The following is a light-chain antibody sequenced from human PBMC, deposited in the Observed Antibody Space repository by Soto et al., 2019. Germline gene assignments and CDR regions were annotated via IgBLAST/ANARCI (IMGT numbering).Light chain of an antibody. CDR1: QSISRY. J-gene: IGKJ1*01. Sequence: IVLTQSPGTLSLSPGERTTLSCRASQSISRYLAWYQQKPGQGPRLLIYGASSRATGTPDRFSGSGSGTECTLAISGLQSEDFAVYYCQQYNDNWPAFGQGTKVDIK. CDR3: QQYNDNWPA. V-gene: IGKV3D-15*01. CDR2: GAS.